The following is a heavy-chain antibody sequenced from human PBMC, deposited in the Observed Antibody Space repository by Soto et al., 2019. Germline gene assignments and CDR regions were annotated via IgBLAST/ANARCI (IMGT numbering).Heavy chain of an antibody. CDR1: GFTFSSYA. J-gene: IGHJ4*02. CDR3: ARVDIAVAGGAYYFDY. Sequence: QVQMVESGGGVVQPGRSLRLSCAASGFTFSSYAMHWVRQAPGKGLEWVAVISYDGSNKYYADSVKGRFTISRDNSKNTLYLLMNSLRAEDTAVYYCARVDIAVAGGAYYFDYWGQGILVTVSS. D-gene: IGHD6-19*01. CDR2: ISYDGSNK. V-gene: IGHV3-30-3*01.